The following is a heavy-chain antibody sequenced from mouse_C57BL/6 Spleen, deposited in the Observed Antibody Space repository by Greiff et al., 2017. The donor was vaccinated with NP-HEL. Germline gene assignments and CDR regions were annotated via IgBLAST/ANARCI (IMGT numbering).Heavy chain of an antibody. CDR1: GYTFTSYW. CDR2: IYPGSGST. CDR3: ARYYDYDDDLPFAY. J-gene: IGHJ3*01. D-gene: IGHD2-4*01. V-gene: IGHV1-55*01. Sequence: QVQLQQPGAELVKPGASVKMSCKASGYTFTSYWITWVKQRPGQGLEWIGDIYPGSGSTNYNEKFKSKATLTVDTSSSTAYMQLSSLTSEDSAVYYCARYYDYDDDLPFAYWGQGTLVTVSA.